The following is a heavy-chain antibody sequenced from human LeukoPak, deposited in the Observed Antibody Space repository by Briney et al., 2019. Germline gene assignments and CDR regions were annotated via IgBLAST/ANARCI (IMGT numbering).Heavy chain of an antibody. CDR2: INPNSGGT. J-gene: IGHJ6*03. CDR1: GYTFTGYY. D-gene: IGHD2-2*02. Sequence: ASVRASCTASGYTFTGYYMHWVRQAPGQGLEWMGWINPNSGGTNYAQTVKGRVTMTRDTSISTAYMELSRLRSDDTAVYYCARGPYCSSTSCYRATQAYYYYYYMDVWGKGTTVTVSS. V-gene: IGHV1-2*02. CDR3: ARGPYCSSTSCYRATQAYYYYYYMDV.